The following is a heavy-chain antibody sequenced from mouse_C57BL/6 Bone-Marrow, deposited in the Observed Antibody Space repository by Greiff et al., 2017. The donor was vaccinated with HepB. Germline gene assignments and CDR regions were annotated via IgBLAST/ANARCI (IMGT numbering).Heavy chain of an antibody. CDR3: ARWGDYDGFDY. Sequence: QVQLQQPGAELVKPGASVKLSCKASGYTFTSYWMQWVKQRPGQGLEWIGEIDPSDSYTNYNQKFKGKATLTVDKSSSTAYMQLSSLTSEDSAVYYCARWGDYDGFDYWGQGTTLTVSS. D-gene: IGHD2-4*01. CDR1: GYTFTSYW. CDR2: IDPSDSYT. J-gene: IGHJ2*01. V-gene: IGHV1-50*01.